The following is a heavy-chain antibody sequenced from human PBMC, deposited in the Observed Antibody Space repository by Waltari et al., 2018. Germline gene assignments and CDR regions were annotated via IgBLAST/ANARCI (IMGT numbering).Heavy chain of an antibody. D-gene: IGHD3-16*01. CDR1: GFPFRASY. V-gene: IGHV3-11*04. Sequence: QVQLVESGGGLVKPGGSLRLSCAASGFPFRASYTSWIRHAPGRGLGWVSYISSSGSSISYADSVKGRFTISRDNAKNSLYLQMNSLRAEDTALYYCARAVAGLLGENWFDPWGQGTLVTVSS. J-gene: IGHJ5*02. CDR2: ISSSGSSI. CDR3: ARAVAGLLGENWFDP.